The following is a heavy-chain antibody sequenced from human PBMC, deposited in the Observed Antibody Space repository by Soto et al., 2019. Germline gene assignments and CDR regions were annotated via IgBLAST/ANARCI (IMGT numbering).Heavy chain of an antibody. CDR3: ARGDTALVRGSYYYGIDV. J-gene: IGHJ6*02. V-gene: IGHV1-69*06. Sequence: GASVKVSCKDSGDTFRSYAISWVLQAPGQRLEWMGGIIPVFGTANYAQKFQGRVTITADKSTTTVYMDLSSLRSEDRAVYDCARGDTALVRGSYYYGIDVWGQGTKVTVSS. CDR1: GDTFRSYA. CDR2: IIPVFGTA. D-gene: IGHD5-18*01.